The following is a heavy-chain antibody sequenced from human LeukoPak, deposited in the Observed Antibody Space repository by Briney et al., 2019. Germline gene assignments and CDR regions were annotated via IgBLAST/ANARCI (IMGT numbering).Heavy chain of an antibody. V-gene: IGHV3-7*01. Sequence: GGSLRPSCAASGFTFSSTWMSWVRQSPGKGLEWVANIRQDGSDRYYIDSVRGRFTISRDNAKNSLSLQMNSLRVEDTAVYYCARDRDCGDGGCYPHFDYWGQGVQVTVSS. CDR3: ARDRDCGDGGCYPHFDY. CDR1: GFTFSSTW. J-gene: IGHJ4*02. CDR2: IRQDGSDR. D-gene: IGHD2-15*01.